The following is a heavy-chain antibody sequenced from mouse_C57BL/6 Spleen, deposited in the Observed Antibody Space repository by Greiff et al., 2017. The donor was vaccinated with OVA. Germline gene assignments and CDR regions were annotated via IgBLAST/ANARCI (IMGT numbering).Heavy chain of an antibody. J-gene: IGHJ3*01. Sequence: QVQLKESGPELVKPGASVKISCKASGYAFSSSWMNWVKQRPGKGLEWIGRIYPGNGDTNYNGKFKGKATLTADQSSSTAYMQLSSMTSEDSAVYYCARGEYYGSSYGAYWGQGTLVTVAA. V-gene: IGHV1-82*01. D-gene: IGHD1-1*01. CDR1: GYAFSSSW. CDR2: IYPGNGDT. CDR3: ARGEYYGSSYGAY.